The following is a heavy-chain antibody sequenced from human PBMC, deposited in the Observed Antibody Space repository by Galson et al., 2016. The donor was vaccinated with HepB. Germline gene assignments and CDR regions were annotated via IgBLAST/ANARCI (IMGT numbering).Heavy chain of an antibody. CDR3: ARSYRSTGPHDAFDV. V-gene: IGHV3-53*01. Sequence: SLRLSCAASGFTVSTDFMSWVRQAPGKGLEWVSLIYTAGTTSYADSVKGRFTISRDGSKNTLYLQMNRLRDEDTAVYYCARSYRSTGPHDAFDVWGQGTMVAVSS. D-gene: IGHD1-14*01. CDR2: IYTAGTT. J-gene: IGHJ3*01. CDR1: GFTVSTDF.